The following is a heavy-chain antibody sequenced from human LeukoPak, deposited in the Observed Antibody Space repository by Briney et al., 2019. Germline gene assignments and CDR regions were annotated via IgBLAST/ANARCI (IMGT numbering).Heavy chain of an antibody. CDR2: IYTSGST. J-gene: IGHJ6*03. D-gene: IGHD2-2*01. CDR3: ARSVGYCSSTTCSHQEYYYYYYMDV. Sequence: SETLSLTCTVSGGSISSYYWSWIRQPAGKGLEWIGRIYTSGSTNYNPSLKSRVTMSVDTSKNQFSLKLSSVTAADTAVYYCARSVGYCSSTTCSHQEYYYYYYMDVWGKGTTVTVSS. V-gene: IGHV4-4*07. CDR1: GGSISSYY.